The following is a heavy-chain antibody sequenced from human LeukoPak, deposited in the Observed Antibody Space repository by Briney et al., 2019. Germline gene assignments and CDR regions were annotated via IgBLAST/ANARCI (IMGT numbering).Heavy chain of an antibody. CDR2: ISGSGGST. Sequence: GGSVRLSCAASGFTFSSYAMSWVRQAPGKGLEWVSGISGSGGSTYYADSVKGRFTISRDISKNTLYVQMNSLRAEDAAVYYCAKDKGWGYSSYDYYGMDVWGQGTTVTVSS. J-gene: IGHJ6*02. V-gene: IGHV3-23*01. D-gene: IGHD1-26*01. CDR3: AKDKGWGYSSYDYYGMDV. CDR1: GFTFSSYA.